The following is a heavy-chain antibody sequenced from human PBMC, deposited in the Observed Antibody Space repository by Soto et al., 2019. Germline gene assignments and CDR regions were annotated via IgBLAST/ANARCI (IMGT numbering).Heavy chain of an antibody. CDR1: GGSISSSSYY. V-gene: IGHV4-39*01. J-gene: IGHJ4*02. CDR2: IYYSGST. CDR3: ARIARNNPNSYCSGGSCTDTLGGVDY. Sequence: QLQLQESGPGLVKPSETLSLTCTVSGGSISSSSYYWGWIRQPPGKGLEWIGSIYYSGSTYYNPSLKSRVTISVDTSKNQFSLKLSSVTAADTAVYYCARIARNNPNSYCSGGSCTDTLGGVDYWGQGTLVTVSS. D-gene: IGHD2-15*01.